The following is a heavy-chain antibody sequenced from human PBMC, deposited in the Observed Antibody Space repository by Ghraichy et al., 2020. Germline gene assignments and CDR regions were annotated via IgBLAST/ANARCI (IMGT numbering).Heavy chain of an antibody. J-gene: IGHJ4*02. D-gene: IGHD6-13*01. CDR2: INPNGGST. V-gene: IGHV1-46*01. Sequence: ASVNVSCKASGYTFTRYYMHWVRQAPGQRLEWMGLINPNGGSTNYAPKLQGRVTMTRDTSTSTVFMELSSLRFEDTAVYYCARGAVRRYSSSRRDYLGQGALVTVSS. CDR3: ARGAVRRYSSSRRDY. CDR1: GYTFTRYY.